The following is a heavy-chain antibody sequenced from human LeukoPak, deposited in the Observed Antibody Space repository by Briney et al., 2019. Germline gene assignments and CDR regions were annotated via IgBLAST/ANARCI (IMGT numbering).Heavy chain of an antibody. CDR1: GFTFSSYS. Sequence: GGSLRLSCAASGFTFSSYSMNWVRQAPGKGLEWVSSISSSSSYIYYADSVKGRFTISRDNAKNSLYLQMNSLRAEDTAVYYCARGLGWLKTPDYWGQGTLVTVSS. CDR2: ISSSSSYI. J-gene: IGHJ4*02. V-gene: IGHV3-21*01. D-gene: IGHD5-24*01. CDR3: ARGLGWLKTPDY.